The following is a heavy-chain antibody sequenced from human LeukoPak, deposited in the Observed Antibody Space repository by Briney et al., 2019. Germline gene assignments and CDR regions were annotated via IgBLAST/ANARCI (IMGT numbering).Heavy chain of an antibody. D-gene: IGHD2-2*01. CDR2: IYYSGST. J-gene: IGHJ3*02. V-gene: IGHV4-59*01. CDR3: ARGARPGYCSSTSCYAGDAFDI. CDR1: GGSISSYY. Sequence: SETLSLTCTVSGGSISSYYWSWIRQPPGKGLEWIGYIYYSGSTNYNPSLKSRVTISVDTSKNQFSLKLSSVTAADTAAYYCARGARPGYCSSTSCYAGDAFDIWGQGTMVTVSS.